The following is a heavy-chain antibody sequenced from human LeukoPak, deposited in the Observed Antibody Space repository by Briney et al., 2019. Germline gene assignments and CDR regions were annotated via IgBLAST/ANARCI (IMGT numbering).Heavy chain of an antibody. CDR2: IYHSGST. CDR1: GGSISSGGYS. J-gene: IGHJ4*02. V-gene: IGHV4-30-2*01. Sequence: PSETLSLTCAVSGGSISSGGYSWSWIRQPPGKGLEWIVYIYHSGSTYYNPSLKSRVTISVDRSKNQFSLKPSSVTAADTAVYYCASNVDTAMAHLHPFDYWGQGTLVTVSS. CDR3: ASNVDTAMAHLHPFDY. D-gene: IGHD5-18*01.